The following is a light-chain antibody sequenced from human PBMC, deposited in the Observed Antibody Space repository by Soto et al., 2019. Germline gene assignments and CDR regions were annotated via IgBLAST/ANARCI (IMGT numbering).Light chain of an antibody. CDR3: GTWDSSLSAVV. Sequence: QYALTQPPSVSAAPGQKVTISCSGSSSNIGTYYVSWYQHVPGTAPKLLIYDNNERPSGIPDRFSGSKSGTSATLGITGLQTEDEADYHCGTWDSSLSAVVFGGGTKLTVL. J-gene: IGLJ2*01. CDR1: SSNIGTYY. CDR2: DNN. V-gene: IGLV1-51*01.